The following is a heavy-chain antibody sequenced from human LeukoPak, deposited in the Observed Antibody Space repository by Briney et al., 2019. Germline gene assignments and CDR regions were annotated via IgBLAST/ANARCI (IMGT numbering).Heavy chain of an antibody. V-gene: IGHV4-39*07. CDR2: IYYSGST. D-gene: IGHD2-15*01. Sequence: SETLSLTCTVSDSSISSTTYYWGWIRQPPGKGLEWIGSIYYSGSTYYNLSLKSRVTISVDTSKNQFSLKLSSVTAADTAVFYCARAACRGGSCYSSYYYYMDVWGKGTTVTVSS. J-gene: IGHJ6*03. CDR3: ARAACRGGSCYSSYYYYMDV. CDR1: DSSISSTTYY.